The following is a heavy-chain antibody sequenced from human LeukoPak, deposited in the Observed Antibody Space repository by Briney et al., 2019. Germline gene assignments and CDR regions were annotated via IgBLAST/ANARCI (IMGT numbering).Heavy chain of an antibody. D-gene: IGHD3-9*01. CDR1: GGSISSYY. V-gene: IGHV4-59*01. CDR3: ARVNYDILTGYPRYFDL. Sequence: SETLSLTCTVSGGSISSYYWSWIRQPPGKGLEWIGYTYYSGSTNYNPSLKSRVTISVDTSKNQFSLKLSSVTAADTAVYYCARVNYDILTGYPRYFDLWGRGTLVTVSS. J-gene: IGHJ2*01. CDR2: TYYSGST.